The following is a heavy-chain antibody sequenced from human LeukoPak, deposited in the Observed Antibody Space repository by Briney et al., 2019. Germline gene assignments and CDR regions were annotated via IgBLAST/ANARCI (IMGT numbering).Heavy chain of an antibody. CDR2: ISSSGSNI. D-gene: IGHD2-21*02. CDR3: ARDAGVEYCGDCYGDSLDY. CDR1: GFTFSSYE. J-gene: IGHJ4*02. V-gene: IGHV3-48*03. Sequence: GGSLRLSCAASGFTFSSYEMYWVRQAPGKGLEWVSYISSSGSNIYYADSVKGRFTISRDNAKSSLYLQMNSLRAEDTSVYYCARDAGVEYCGDCYGDSLDYWGQGTLVTVSS.